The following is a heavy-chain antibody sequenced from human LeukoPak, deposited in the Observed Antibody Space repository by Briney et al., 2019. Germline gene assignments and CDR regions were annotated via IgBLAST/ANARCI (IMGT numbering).Heavy chain of an antibody. J-gene: IGHJ3*02. CDR3: AKLQWPQPTNAFDI. CDR1: GFTFSTYG. V-gene: IGHV3-30*02. CDR2: IRYDGSNT. D-gene: IGHD6-19*01. Sequence: GGSLRLSCAASGFTFSTYGIPWVRQAPGKGLEWVAFIRYDGSNTYYADSVKGRFTISRDNSKNTLSLQMNSLRGEDTAVYYCAKLQWPQPTNAFDIWGQGTMVTVSS.